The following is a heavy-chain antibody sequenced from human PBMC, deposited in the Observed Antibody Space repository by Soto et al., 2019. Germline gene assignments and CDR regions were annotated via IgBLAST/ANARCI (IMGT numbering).Heavy chain of an antibody. CDR2: ISSSSSYI. D-gene: IGHD2-15*01. Sequence: PGGSLRLSCAASGFTFSSYSMNWVRQAPGKGLEWVSSISSSSSYIYYADSVKGRFTISRDNAKNSLYLQMNSLRAEDTAVYYCARDLGVVVAAPDYWGQGXLVTVPS. V-gene: IGHV3-21*01. J-gene: IGHJ4*02. CDR1: GFTFSSYS. CDR3: ARDLGVVVAAPDY.